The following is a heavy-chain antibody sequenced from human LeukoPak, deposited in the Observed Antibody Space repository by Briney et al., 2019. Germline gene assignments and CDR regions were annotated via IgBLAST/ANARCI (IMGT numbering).Heavy chain of an antibody. J-gene: IGHJ4*02. CDR2: ISYDGSNK. V-gene: IGHV3-30*18. D-gene: IGHD6-19*01. CDR3: AKNLGLAVAGTLGY. CDR1: RFTFSSYG. Sequence: GRSLRLSCAASRFTFSSYGMHWVRQAPGKGLEWVAVISYDGSNKYYADSVKGRFTISRDNSKNTLYLQMNSLRAEDTAVYYCAKNLGLAVAGTLGYWGQGTLVTVSS.